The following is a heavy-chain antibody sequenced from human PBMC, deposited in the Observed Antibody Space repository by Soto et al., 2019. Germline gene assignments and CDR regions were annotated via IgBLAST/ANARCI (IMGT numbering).Heavy chain of an antibody. CDR3: AGRREDYYDSRGPIDY. CDR2: IYSGGST. J-gene: IGHJ4*02. V-gene: IGHV3-53*05. CDR1: GFTVSSNY. Sequence: PGGSLRLSSAVSGFTVSSNYMSWVRQAPGKGLEWVSVIYSGGSTYYADSVKGRFTISRDNSKNTLYLQMNSLRAEDTAVYYCAGRREDYYDSRGPIDYWGQGTLVTVSS. D-gene: IGHD3-22*01.